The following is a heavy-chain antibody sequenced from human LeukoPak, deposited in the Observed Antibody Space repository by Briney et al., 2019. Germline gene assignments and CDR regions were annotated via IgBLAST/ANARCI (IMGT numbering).Heavy chain of an antibody. CDR2: INNDGSYA. CDR1: GIAFSHHW. V-gene: IGHV3-74*01. CDR3: ERDRPPNWFAP. Sequence: GGSLRLSCAASGIAFSHHWMHWVRQAPGKGLEWVSWINNDGSYAVYADSVRARFTISRDNAKNTLYLQMNSLRPEDTAVYYCERDRPPNWFAPWGQGTLVTVSS. J-gene: IGHJ5*02.